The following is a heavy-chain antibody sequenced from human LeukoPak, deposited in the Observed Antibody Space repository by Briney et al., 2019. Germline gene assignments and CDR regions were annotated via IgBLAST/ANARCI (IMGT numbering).Heavy chain of an antibody. CDR2: INPNSGNT. CDR1: GYTFTGYY. D-gene: IGHD6-25*01. J-gene: IGHJ5*02. CDR3: AREGAAAEDVNWFDP. Sequence: ASVKVSCKASGYTFTGYYMHWVRQAPGQGLEWMGWINPNSGNTHYAQKFQDRVTMARDTSISTAYMELNSLRSDDTAVYYCAREGAAAEDVNWFDPWGQGTLVTVSS. V-gene: IGHV1-2*02.